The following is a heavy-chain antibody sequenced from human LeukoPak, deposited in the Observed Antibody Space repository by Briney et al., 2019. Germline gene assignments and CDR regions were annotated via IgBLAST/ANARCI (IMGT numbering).Heavy chain of an antibody. J-gene: IGHJ4*02. CDR3: AKEKISYSSSSGQGY. V-gene: IGHV3-30*02. D-gene: IGHD6-6*01. Sequence: PGGSLRLSCAASGFTFSSYGMHWVRQAPGKGLEWVAFIRYDGSNKYYADSVKGRFTISRDNSKNTLYLQMNSLRDEDTAVYYCAKEKISYSSSSGQGYWGQGTLVTVSS. CDR2: IRYDGSNK. CDR1: GFTFSSYG.